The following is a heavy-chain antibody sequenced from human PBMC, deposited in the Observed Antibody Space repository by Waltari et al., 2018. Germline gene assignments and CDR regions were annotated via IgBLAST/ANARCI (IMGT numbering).Heavy chain of an antibody. CDR1: GYTFPSFG. J-gene: IGHJ4*02. CDR3: ARDGVTLFGVVIAEGNYFDY. D-gene: IGHD3-3*01. V-gene: IGHV1-18*01. CDR2: ISGYSGDA. Sequence: QVQMVQSGAEVKKPGASVRVSCKASGYTFPSFGLTWVRQAPGQGLEWMGWISGYSGDAKFAQKVQGRLTMTTDASTSTAYMELRSLESDDTGVYYCARDGVTLFGVVIAEGNYFDYWGQGTLLTVSS.